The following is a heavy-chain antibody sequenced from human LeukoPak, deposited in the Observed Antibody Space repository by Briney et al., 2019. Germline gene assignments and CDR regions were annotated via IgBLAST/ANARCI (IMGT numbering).Heavy chain of an antibody. V-gene: IGHV1-2*02. D-gene: IGHD3-10*01. Sequence: ASVKVSCKASGYTFTGYYMHWVRQVPGQGLEWMGWINPNSGGTNYAQKFQGRVTMTRDTSISTAYMELSRLRSDDTAVYYCARERITMVRGAVGWFDPWGQGTLVTVSS. CDR2: INPNSGGT. CDR3: ARERITMVRGAVGWFDP. CDR1: GYTFTGYY. J-gene: IGHJ5*02.